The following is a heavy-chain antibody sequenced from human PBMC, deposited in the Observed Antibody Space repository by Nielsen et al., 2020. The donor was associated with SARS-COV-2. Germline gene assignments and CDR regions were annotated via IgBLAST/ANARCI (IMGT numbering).Heavy chain of an antibody. Sequence: GGSLRLSCAASGFMVSDSYMSWIRQTPGKGLEWISYISSSGSFTNYADSVRGRFTISRDNSKNTLNLQMNSLRAEDTAVYYCASDSNSYNYYYYYGMDVWGQGTTVTVSS. J-gene: IGHJ6*02. CDR1: GFMVSDSY. CDR3: ASDSNSYNYYYYYGMDV. CDR2: ISSSGSFT. V-gene: IGHV3-11*06. D-gene: IGHD2-2*01.